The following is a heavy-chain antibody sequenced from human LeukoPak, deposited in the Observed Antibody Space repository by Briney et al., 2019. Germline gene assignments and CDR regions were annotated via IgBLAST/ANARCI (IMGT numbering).Heavy chain of an antibody. D-gene: IGHD3-22*01. CDR3: AREGADSSGYYDDAFDI. V-gene: IGHV1-69*04. J-gene: IGHJ3*02. Sequence: ASVKVSCKASGGTFSSYAISWVRQAPGQALEWMGRIIPIFGIANYAQKFQGRVTITADKSTSTASMELSSLRSEDTAVYYCAREGADSSGYYDDAFDIWGEGTMVTVSS. CDR2: IIPIFGIA. CDR1: GGTFSSYA.